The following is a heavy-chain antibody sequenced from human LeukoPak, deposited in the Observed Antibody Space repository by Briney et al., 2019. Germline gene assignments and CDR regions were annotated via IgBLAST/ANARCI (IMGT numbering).Heavy chain of an antibody. Sequence: ASVKVSCKASGGTFSSYAISWVRQAPRQGLEWMGRIIPIFGTANYAQKFQGRVTITTDESTSTAYMELSSLRSEDTAVYYCARGRRGYSYGYWGQGTLVTVSS. CDR1: GGTFSSYA. V-gene: IGHV1-69*05. CDR3: ARGRRGYSYGY. J-gene: IGHJ4*02. D-gene: IGHD5-18*01. CDR2: IIPIFGTA.